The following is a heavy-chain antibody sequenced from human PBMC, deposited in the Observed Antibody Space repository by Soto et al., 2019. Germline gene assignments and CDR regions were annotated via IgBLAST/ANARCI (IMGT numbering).Heavy chain of an antibody. V-gene: IGHV1-69*01. CDR3: ARVYDSSGYYSPYWYFDL. CDR1: GGTFSSYA. CDR2: IIPIFGTA. D-gene: IGHD3-22*01. Sequence: QVQLVQSGAEVKKPGSSVKVSCKAFGGTFSSYAISWVRQAPGQGLEWMGGIIPIFGTANYAQKFQGRVTITADESTSTAYMELSSLRSEDTAVYYCARVYDSSGYYSPYWYFDLWGRGTLVTVSS. J-gene: IGHJ2*01.